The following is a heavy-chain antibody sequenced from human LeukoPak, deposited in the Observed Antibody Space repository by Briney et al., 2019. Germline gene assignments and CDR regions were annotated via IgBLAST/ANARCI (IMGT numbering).Heavy chain of an antibody. J-gene: IGHJ4*02. V-gene: IGHV3-23*01. D-gene: IGHD6-19*01. Sequence: GGSLRLSCAASGFTFSSYAMSWVRQAPGKGLEWVSAISGSGGSTYYADSVKGRFTIPRDNSKNTLYLQMNSLRAEDTAVYYCAKGVGYSSGWYSGYYFDYWGQGTLVTVSS. CDR3: AKGVGYSSGWYSGYYFDY. CDR1: GFTFSSYA. CDR2: ISGSGGST.